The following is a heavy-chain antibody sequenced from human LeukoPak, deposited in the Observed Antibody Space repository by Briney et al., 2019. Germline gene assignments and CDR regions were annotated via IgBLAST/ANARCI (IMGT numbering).Heavy chain of an antibody. CDR1: GGSISSGSYY. CDR3: ARGYYGVLRVYYYYGMDV. V-gene: IGHV4-61*02. CDR2: IYTSGST. Sequence: SQTLSLTCTVSGGSISSGSYYWSWIRRPAGKGLEWIRRIYTSGSTNYNPSLKSRVTISVDTSKNQFSLKLSSVTAADTAVYYCARGYYGVLRVYYYYGMDVWGQGTTVTVSS. D-gene: IGHD4-17*01. J-gene: IGHJ6*02.